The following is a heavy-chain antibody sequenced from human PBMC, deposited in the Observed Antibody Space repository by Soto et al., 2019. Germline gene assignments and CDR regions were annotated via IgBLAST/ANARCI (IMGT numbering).Heavy chain of an antibody. J-gene: IGHJ4*02. CDR2: MQPNSGNT. Sequence: GASVKLSCKASGYTFTTYDINWVRQATGQGLEWMGWMQPNSGNTGYAQNFQGRVTLTRDTSISTAYMELSSLRSEDTAVYYCARTVPGGGSDFDYWGQGTLVTVSS. CDR3: ARTVPGGGSDFDY. V-gene: IGHV1-8*01. D-gene: IGHD2-8*02. CDR1: GYTFTTYD.